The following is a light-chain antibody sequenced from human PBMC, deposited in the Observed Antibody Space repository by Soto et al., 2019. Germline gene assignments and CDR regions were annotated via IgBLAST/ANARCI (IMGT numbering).Light chain of an antibody. CDR2: DTA. CDR1: SGAVPRGHF. CDR3: LLSYSGTNWG. Sequence: QAVVTHEPSMTVATGGTVTLTFGSSSGAVPRGHFPYCFQQKPGQATMTLIYDTATKHSWTPARFSGSLLGGKAALTLAGAQTDDEADYYCLLSYSGTNWGFCGGTKVNVL. V-gene: IGLV7-46*01. J-gene: IGLJ3*02.